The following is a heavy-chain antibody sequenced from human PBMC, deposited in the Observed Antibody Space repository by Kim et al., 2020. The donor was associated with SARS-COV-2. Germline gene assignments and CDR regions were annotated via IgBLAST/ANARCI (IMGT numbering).Heavy chain of an antibody. Sequence: ASVKVSCKASGYTFTSYYMHWVRQAPGQGLEWMGIINPSGGSTSYAQKFQGRVTMTRDTSTSTVYMELSSLRSEDTAVYYCARYDRVVVPAAILLYWGQGTLVTVSS. CDR2: INPSGGST. D-gene: IGHD2-2*01. J-gene: IGHJ4*02. V-gene: IGHV1-46*01. CDR3: ARYDRVVVPAAILLY. CDR1: GYTFTSYY.